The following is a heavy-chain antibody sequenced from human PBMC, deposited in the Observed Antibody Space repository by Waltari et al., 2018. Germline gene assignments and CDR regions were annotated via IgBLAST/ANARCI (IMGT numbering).Heavy chain of an antibody. CDR2: ISSSSSYI. D-gene: IGHD2-15*01. V-gene: IGHV3-21*01. CDR3: ARVVAVRYYYMDV. Sequence: EVQLVESGGGLVQPGGSLRLSCAASGFTFSSYSMNWVRQAPGKGLEWVSSISSSSSYIYYADSVKGRFTISRDNAKNSLYLQMNSLRAEDTAVYYCARVVAVRYYYMDVWGKGTTVTVSS. J-gene: IGHJ6*03. CDR1: GFTFSSYS.